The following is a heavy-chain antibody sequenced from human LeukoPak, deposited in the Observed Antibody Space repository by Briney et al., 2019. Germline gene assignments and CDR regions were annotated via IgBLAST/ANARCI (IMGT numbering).Heavy chain of an antibody. V-gene: IGHV3-23*01. CDR1: GFTFSSYA. J-gene: IGHJ4*02. CDR3: AKWLWFGELLSTADY. Sequence: GGSLRLSCAASGFTFSSYAMSWVRQAPWKGLEWVSAISGSGGSTYYADSVKGRFTISRDNSKNTLYLQMNSLRAEDTAVYYCAKWLWFGELLSTADYWGQGTLVTVSS. D-gene: IGHD3-10*01. CDR2: ISGSGGST.